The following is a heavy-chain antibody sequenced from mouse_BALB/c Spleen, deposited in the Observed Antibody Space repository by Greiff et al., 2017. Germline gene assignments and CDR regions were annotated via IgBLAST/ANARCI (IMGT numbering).Heavy chain of an antibody. CDR3: ARGGAY. Sequence: EVKLMESGPGLVKPSQSLSLTCTVTGYSITSDYAWNWIRQFPGNKLEWMGYISYSGSTSYNPSLKSRISITRDTSKNQFFLQLNSVTTEDTATYYCARGGAYWGQGTTLTVSS. CDR2: ISYSGST. J-gene: IGHJ2*01. V-gene: IGHV3-2*02. CDR1: GYSITSDYA.